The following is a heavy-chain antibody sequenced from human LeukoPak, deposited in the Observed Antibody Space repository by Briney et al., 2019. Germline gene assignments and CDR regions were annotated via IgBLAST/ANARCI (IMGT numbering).Heavy chain of an antibody. Sequence: GASVKVSFKASGYTFTSYGISWVRQAPGQGLEWMGLINAYNGNTNYAQKLQGRVTMTTDTSTSTAYMELRSLRSDDTALYYCARVPRGLNSAFDYWGQGTLVTVSS. CDR3: ARVPRGLNSAFDY. J-gene: IGHJ4*02. V-gene: IGHV1-18*01. CDR2: INAYNGNT. D-gene: IGHD3-10*01. CDR1: GYTFTSYG.